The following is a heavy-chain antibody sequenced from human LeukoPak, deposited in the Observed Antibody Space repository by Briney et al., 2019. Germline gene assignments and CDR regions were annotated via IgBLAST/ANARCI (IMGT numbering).Heavy chain of an antibody. V-gene: IGHV4-34*01. CDR2: INHSGST. CDR1: GGSFSGYY. D-gene: IGHD6-13*01. J-gene: IGHJ6*02. CDR3: ARAKQQLSARIYYYYYYGMDV. Sequence: SATLSLTCAVYGGSFSGYYWSWIRQPPGKGLEWIGEINHSGSTNYNPSLKSRVTISVDTSKNQFSLKLSSVTAADTAVYYCARAKQQLSARIYYYYYYGMDVWGQGTTVTVSS.